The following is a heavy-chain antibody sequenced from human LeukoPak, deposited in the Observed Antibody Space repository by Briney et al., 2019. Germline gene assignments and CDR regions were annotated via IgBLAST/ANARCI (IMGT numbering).Heavy chain of an antibody. CDR1: GFTFNSYA. CDR3: ARVQPDNNDEYNWFDP. Sequence: GSLRLSCSASGFTFNSYAMTWVRPGAGRGLEGVSTISGTSGTASYADSVEGRFSISRDDSKNTVYLQMTSLRVEDTAVYFCARVQPDNNDEYNWFDPWGQGTQVTVSS. CDR2: ISGTSGTA. J-gene: IGHJ5*02. V-gene: IGHV3-23*01. D-gene: IGHD1-1*01.